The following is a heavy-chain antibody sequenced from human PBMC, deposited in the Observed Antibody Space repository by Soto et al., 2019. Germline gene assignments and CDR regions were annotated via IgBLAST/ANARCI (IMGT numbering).Heavy chain of an antibody. CDR2: ISSSGSTI. V-gene: IGHV3-48*03. J-gene: IGHJ6*02. D-gene: IGHD3-10*01. Sequence: EVQLVESGGGLVQPGGSLRLSCAASGFTFSSYEMNWVRQAPGKGLEWVSYISSSGSTIYYADSVKGRFTISRDNAKNSLYLQMNSLRAEDTAVYYCARSRGGSGSYYNYYYYGMDVWGQGTTVTVSS. CDR1: GFTFSSYE. CDR3: ARSRGGSGSYYNYYYYGMDV.